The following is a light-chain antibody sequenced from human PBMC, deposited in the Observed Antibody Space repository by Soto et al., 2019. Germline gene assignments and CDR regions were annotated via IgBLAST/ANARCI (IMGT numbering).Light chain of an antibody. Sequence: EIVLTQSPATLSLSPGEIATLSCRASQSVGNYLAWYQHKPGQAPRLLMYDASKRATGIPARFSGSGSGTDFTLTISSLEPEDFALYYCQQRSNSYTFGQGTRLEIK. CDR3: QQRSNSYT. CDR2: DAS. V-gene: IGKV3-11*01. J-gene: IGKJ5*01. CDR1: QSVGNY.